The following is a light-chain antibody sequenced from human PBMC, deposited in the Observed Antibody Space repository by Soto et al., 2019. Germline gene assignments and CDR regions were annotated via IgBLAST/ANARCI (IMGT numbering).Light chain of an antibody. V-gene: IGKV3-20*01. CDR1: QSVSSSY. CDR3: QQYGSWWT. CDR2: GAS. J-gene: IGKJ1*01. Sequence: EIVLMQSPGTLFLSPGERATLSCRASQSVSSSYLAWYQQKPGQAPRLLIYGASSRATGIPDRFSGSGSGTDFTLTISRLEPEDFAVYYCQQYGSWWTFGQGTKVDIK.